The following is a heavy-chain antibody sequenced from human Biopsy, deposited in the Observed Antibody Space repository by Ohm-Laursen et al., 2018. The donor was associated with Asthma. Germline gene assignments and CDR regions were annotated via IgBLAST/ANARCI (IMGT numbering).Heavy chain of an antibody. CDR1: GYSLTDLS. D-gene: IGHD4-17*01. J-gene: IGHJ4*02. CDR2: HDHEEGGT. CDR3: VSDFPKDYVRYNFQF. V-gene: IGHV1-24*01. Sequence: SSVKVSCKISGYSLTDLSMHWVRQAPGQGLEWMGGHDHEEGGTVNARRFQGRVTMTEDTSTDTAYMELSSLSSDDTAVYYCVSDFPKDYVRYNFQFWGQGTLVTVSS.